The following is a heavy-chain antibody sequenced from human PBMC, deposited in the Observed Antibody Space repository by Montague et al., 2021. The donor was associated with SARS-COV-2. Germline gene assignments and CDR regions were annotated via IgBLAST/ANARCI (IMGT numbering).Heavy chain of an antibody. CDR3: AKSLQVGATTPFDY. J-gene: IGHJ4*02. CDR1: GFTFDDYG. V-gene: IGHV3-23*01. D-gene: IGHD1-26*01. CDR2: ISSSGFAT. Sequence: SLRLSCAASGFTFDDYGMSWVRQAPGKGLEWVSSISSSGFATYYADSVKGRFTFSRDNSKNTATLQMNSLRAEDTAIYYCAKSLQVGATTPFDYWGQGILVTVSS.